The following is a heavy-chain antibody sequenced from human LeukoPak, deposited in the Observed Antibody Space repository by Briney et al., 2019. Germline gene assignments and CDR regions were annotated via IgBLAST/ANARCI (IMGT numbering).Heavy chain of an antibody. CDR1: GGSISSYY. CDR3: ARGYYDSSGYYPPYYYYYMDV. CDR2: IYTSGST. D-gene: IGHD3-22*01. J-gene: IGHJ6*03. Sequence: SETLSLTCTVSGGSISSYYWSWIRQPAGKGLEWIGRIYTSGSTNYNPSLKSRVTISVDTSKNQFSLKLSSVTAADTAVYYCARGYYDSSGYYPPYYYYYMDVWGKGTTVTVSS. V-gene: IGHV4-4*07.